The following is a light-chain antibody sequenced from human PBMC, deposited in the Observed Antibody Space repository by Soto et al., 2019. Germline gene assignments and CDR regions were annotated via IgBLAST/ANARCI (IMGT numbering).Light chain of an antibody. CDR2: GAS. CDR3: QQYDNWPSLN. CDR1: PSVSSN. Sequence: EIVMTQSPATLSVSPGERATLSCRASPSVSSNLAWSQQTPGQAPRLLIYGASTRATGIPARFSGSGSGSECTITISGLQSEDFAVYYWQQYDNWPSLNFGGGTKVEIK. J-gene: IGKJ4*01. V-gene: IGKV3-15*01.